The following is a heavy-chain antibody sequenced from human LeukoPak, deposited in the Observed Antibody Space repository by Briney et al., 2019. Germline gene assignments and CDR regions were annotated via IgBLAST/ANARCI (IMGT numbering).Heavy chain of an antibody. CDR2: IYPDDSET. Sequence: GESLKISCKGSGYSFFGYWIGWVRQMPDKGLEWTGIIYPDDSETRYSPAFQGQVTISADKSISTAYLQWSSLKASDTAMYYCARFSGTSLAKNWFDPWGQGTLVTVSS. CDR1: GYSFFGYW. CDR3: ARFSGTSLAKNWFDP. V-gene: IGHV5-51*01. D-gene: IGHD1-7*01. J-gene: IGHJ5*02.